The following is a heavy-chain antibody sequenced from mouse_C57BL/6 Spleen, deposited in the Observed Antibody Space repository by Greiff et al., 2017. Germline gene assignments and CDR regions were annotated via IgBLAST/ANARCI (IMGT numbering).Heavy chain of an antibody. CDR1: GYSITSGYY. J-gene: IGHJ2*01. CDR3: ARDLLGDFDY. CDR2: ISYDGSN. Sequence: EVKLMESGPGLVKPSQSLSLTCSVTGYSITSGYYWNWIRQFPGNKLEWMGYISYDGSNNYNPSLKNRISITRDTSKNQFFLKLNSVTTEDTATYYCARDLLGDFDYWGQGTTLTVSS. V-gene: IGHV3-6*01. D-gene: IGHD3-3*01.